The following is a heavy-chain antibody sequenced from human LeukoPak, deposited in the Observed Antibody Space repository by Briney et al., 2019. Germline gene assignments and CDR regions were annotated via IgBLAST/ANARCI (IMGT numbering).Heavy chain of an antibody. CDR2: IKEDGSEI. CDR3: TTDSGSYPHARFDY. D-gene: IGHD1-26*01. J-gene: IGHJ4*02. CDR1: GFTFSKYW. Sequence: GGSLRLSCAASGFTFSKYWMQWVRQAPGRGLEWVAVIKEDGSEIHYVDSVKGRFTISRDYAENALYLQMNSLRAEDTAVYYCTTDSGSYPHARFDYWGQGTLVTVSS. V-gene: IGHV3-7*03.